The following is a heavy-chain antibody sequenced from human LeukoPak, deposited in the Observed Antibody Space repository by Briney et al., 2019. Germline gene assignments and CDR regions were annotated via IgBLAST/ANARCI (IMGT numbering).Heavy chain of an antibody. CDR1: GYSFTSYW. D-gene: IGHD5/OR15-5a*01. V-gene: IGHV5-10-1*01. CDR3: ARHGDREMSTILFDY. J-gene: IGHJ4*02. Sequence: GESLKISCKGSGYSFTSYWISWVRQMPGKGLEWMGRIDPSDSYTNYSPSFQGHVTISTDKSIGTAYLQWGSLKASDTAMYYCARHGDREMSTILFDYWGQGTLVTVSS. CDR2: IDPSDSYT.